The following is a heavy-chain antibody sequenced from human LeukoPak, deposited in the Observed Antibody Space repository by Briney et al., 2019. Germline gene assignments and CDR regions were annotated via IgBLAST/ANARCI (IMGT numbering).Heavy chain of an antibody. V-gene: IGHV3-53*01. CDR3: TRDGSMGVQNYYYGMDV. CDR1: GFTVSSNY. J-gene: IGHJ6*02. CDR2: IYSGGST. Sequence: GGSLRLSCAASGFTVSSNYMSWVRQAPGKGLEWVSVIYSGGSTYYADSVKGRFTISRDNSKNTLYLQMNSLRAEDTAVYYCTRDGSMGVQNYYYGMDVWGQGTTVTVSS. D-gene: IGHD3-10*01.